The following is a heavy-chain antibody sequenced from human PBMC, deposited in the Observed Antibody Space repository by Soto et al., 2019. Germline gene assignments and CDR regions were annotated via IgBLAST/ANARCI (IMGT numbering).Heavy chain of an antibody. D-gene: IGHD3-22*01. CDR1: GYTFRTDG. Sequence: EVQLLEPGGTVVQPGGSLRLSCAAYGYTFRTDGVSWVRQAPGKGLEWVSSISGSGYNTFYADSVKGRFTISRDNSNNTVHLLMNNLRADDTALYYCVKQLLSLIVVADAFDIWGQGTMVTFSS. V-gene: IGHV3-23*01. CDR3: VKQLLSLIVVADAFDI. J-gene: IGHJ3*02. CDR2: ISGSGYNT.